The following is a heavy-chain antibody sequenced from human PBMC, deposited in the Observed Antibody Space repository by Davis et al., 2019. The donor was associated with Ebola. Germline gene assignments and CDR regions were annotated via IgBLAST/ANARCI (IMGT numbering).Heavy chain of an antibody. D-gene: IGHD6-19*01. CDR1: GFTFTSAW. V-gene: IGHV3-23*01. Sequence: GESLKISCAASGFTFTSAWMSWVRQAPGQGLEWVSTIRPSGTTTYYVDSVRGRFTISRDNSRNTLYLQMNSLKADDTAIYFCGREAGGSGWYTVDYWGQGTLVTVSS. CDR2: IRPSGTTT. CDR3: GREAGGSGWYTVDY. J-gene: IGHJ4*02.